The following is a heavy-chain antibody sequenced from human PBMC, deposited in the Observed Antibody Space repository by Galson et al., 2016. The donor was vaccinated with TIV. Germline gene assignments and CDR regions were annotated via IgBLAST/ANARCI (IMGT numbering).Heavy chain of an antibody. CDR1: GDTFSSLS. CDR2: IIPTLSLA. CDR3: AKHTGYTLRDNYFDQ. V-gene: IGHV1-69*02. J-gene: IGHJ5*02. Sequence: SVKVSCKASGDTFSSLSIIWVRQAPGQGLEWMGRIIPTLSLADYAQKSQGRVTITADRSTSTVYMELSSLRSEDTAVFYCAKHTGYTLRDNYFDQWGQGTLVTVSS. D-gene: IGHD3-9*01.